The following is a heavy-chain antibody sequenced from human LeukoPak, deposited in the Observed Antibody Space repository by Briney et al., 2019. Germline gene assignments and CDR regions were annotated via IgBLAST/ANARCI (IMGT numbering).Heavy chain of an antibody. CDR3: ARPDYGGRHDGFDI. V-gene: IGHV3-48*01. CDR2: ISSSSGTI. J-gene: IGHJ3*02. CDR1: GFTFPTYS. D-gene: IGHD4-23*01. Sequence: GGSLRLSCVTSGFTFPTYSMNWVRQAPGKGLEWISYISSSSGTIHYADSVKGRFTISRDNAKNSLYLQMNSLRAEDAALYYCARPDYGGRHDGFDIWGQGTMVTVSS.